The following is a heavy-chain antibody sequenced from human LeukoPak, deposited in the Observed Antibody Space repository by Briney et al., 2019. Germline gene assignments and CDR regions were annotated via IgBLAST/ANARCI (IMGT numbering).Heavy chain of an antibody. Sequence: NTSETLSLTRTVSGGSISSGGYYWSWIRQHPGKGLEWIGYIYYSGSTYYNPSLKSRVTISVDTSKNQFSLKLSSVTAADTAVYYCARDSKWQTMVRGAHYYYGMDVWGQGTTVTVSS. D-gene: IGHD3-10*01. CDR1: GGSISSGGYY. V-gene: IGHV4-31*03. CDR3: ARDSKWQTMVRGAHYYYGMDV. CDR2: IYYSGST. J-gene: IGHJ6*02.